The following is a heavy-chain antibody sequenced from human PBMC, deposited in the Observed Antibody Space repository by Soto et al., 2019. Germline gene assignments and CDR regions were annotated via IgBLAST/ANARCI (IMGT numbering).Heavy chain of an antibody. CDR3: ARGKQQLVRGGWFDP. Sequence: QVQLVQSGAEVKKPGASVKVSCKASGYTFTSYYMHWVRQAPGQGLEWMGIINPSGGSTSYAQKFQGRVTMTRDTSTSTVYMELISLRSEDTAVYYCARGKQQLVRGGWFDPWVQGTLVTVSS. V-gene: IGHV1-46*01. D-gene: IGHD6-13*01. J-gene: IGHJ5*02. CDR2: INPSGGST. CDR1: GYTFTSYY.